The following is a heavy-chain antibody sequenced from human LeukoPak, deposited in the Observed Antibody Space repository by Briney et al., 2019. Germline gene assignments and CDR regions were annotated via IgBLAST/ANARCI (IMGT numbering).Heavy chain of an antibody. CDR2: INHSGST. CDR1: GGSFSGYY. D-gene: IGHD3-10*01. CDR3: ARRGPYASYYGSGSPNFDY. J-gene: IGHJ4*02. Sequence: SETLSLTCAVYGGSFSGYYWSWIRQPPGKGLEWIGEINHSGSTNYNPSLKSRVTISVDTSKNQFSLKLSSVTAADTAVYYCARRGPYASYYGSGSPNFDYLGQGTLVTVSS. V-gene: IGHV4-34*01.